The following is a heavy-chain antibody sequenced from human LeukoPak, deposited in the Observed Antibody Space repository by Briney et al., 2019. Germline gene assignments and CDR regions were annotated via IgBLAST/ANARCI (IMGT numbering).Heavy chain of an antibody. V-gene: IGHV4-4*07. Sequence: SETLSLTCTVWGGSLSSYYWSWIRQPAGKGLEWIGHIYTSGSTNYNPSLKSRVTLSVDTSKNQFSLKLSSVTAADTAVYYCARRKGYCSSTSCYRSGQYVDYWGQGTLVTVSS. J-gene: IGHJ4*02. CDR1: GGSLSSYY. CDR3: ARRKGYCSSTSCYRSGQYVDY. CDR2: IYTSGST. D-gene: IGHD2-2*01.